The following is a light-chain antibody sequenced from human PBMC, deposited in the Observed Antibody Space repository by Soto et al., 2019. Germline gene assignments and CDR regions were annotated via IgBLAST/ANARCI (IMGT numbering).Light chain of an antibody. CDR3: QQRANWQGLT. CDR1: QSVRSY. V-gene: IGKV3-11*01. J-gene: IGKJ4*01. CDR2: GAS. Sequence: EVVLTQSPATLSLSPGESATLSCRASQSVRSYLAWYQQKPGQAPRLLIYGASNRATGIPARFSGSGSGTDFTLTISSLEPEDFAVYYCQQRANWQGLTFGGGTKVDIK.